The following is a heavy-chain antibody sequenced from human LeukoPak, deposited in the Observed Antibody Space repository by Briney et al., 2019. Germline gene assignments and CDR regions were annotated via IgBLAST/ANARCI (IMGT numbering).Heavy chain of an antibody. D-gene: IGHD3-22*01. CDR1: GGSISSYY. CDR3: ARRRYYDSSGYRYNWFDP. CDR2: IYSSGST. Sequence: PSETLSLTCTVSGGSISSYYWGWIRQPPGKGLEWIGYIYSSGSTNYNPSLKSRVTISVDTSKNQFSLKLSSVTAADTAVYYCARRRYYDSSGYRYNWFDPWGQGTLVTVSS. V-gene: IGHV4-59*12. J-gene: IGHJ5*02.